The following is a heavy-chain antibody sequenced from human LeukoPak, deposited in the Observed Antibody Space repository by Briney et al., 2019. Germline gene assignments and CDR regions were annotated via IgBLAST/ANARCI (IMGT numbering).Heavy chain of an antibody. CDR2: VSCFNGDT. CDR1: GYTFNHHG. V-gene: IGHV1-18*04. CDR3: ARDPTNTSGRYAYHDY. D-gene: IGHD6-19*01. J-gene: IGHJ4*02. Sequence: ASVKVSCKASGYTFNHHGISWVRQAPGQGLEWMGWVSCFNGDTHYAQKFQGRVTMTRDTSTTIAYMELRSLRSDDTALYYCARDPTNTSGRYAYHDYWGQGTLVTVSS.